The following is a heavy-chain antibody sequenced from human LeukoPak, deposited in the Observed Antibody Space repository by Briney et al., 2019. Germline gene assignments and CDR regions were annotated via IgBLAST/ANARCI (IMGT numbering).Heavy chain of an antibody. CDR1: GYTFTSYD. D-gene: IGHD3-9*01. V-gene: IGHV1-8*01. J-gene: IGHJ6*02. Sequence: ASVKVSCKASGYTFTSYDINWVRQATGQGLEWMGWMNPNSGNTGYAQKFQGRVTMTRNTSISTAYMELSSLRSEDTAVYYCASGDILTLWDNYCYYGMDVWGQGTTVTVSS. CDR2: MNPNSGNT. CDR3: ASGDILTLWDNYCYYGMDV.